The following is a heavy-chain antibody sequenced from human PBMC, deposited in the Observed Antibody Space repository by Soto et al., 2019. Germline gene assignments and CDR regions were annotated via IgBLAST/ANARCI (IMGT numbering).Heavy chain of an antibody. Sequence: PWGALRLSCAASGFTFSSYAMHWVRQAPGKGLEYVSAISSNGGSTYYADSVKGRFTISRDNSKNTLYLQMGSLRAEDMAVYYCARGSAAYLHAFDIWGQGTMVTVSS. V-gene: IGHV3-64*02. CDR1: GFTFSSYA. J-gene: IGHJ3*02. CDR3: ARGSAAYLHAFDI. D-gene: IGHD6-13*01. CDR2: ISSNGGST.